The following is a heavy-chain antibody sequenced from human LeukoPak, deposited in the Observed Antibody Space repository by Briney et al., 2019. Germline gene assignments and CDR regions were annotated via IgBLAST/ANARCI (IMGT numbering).Heavy chain of an antibody. Sequence: GGSLRLSCAASGFTFSSYTMNWVRQAPGKGLEWVSSISSSSSAIYYADSVKGRFTISRDNAKNSLYLQMNSLRAEDTAVYYCARDGQGYCTNGICYIRNNWFDPWGQGTLVTVSS. CDR3: ARDGQGYCTNGICYIRNNWFDP. J-gene: IGHJ5*02. V-gene: IGHV3-48*01. D-gene: IGHD2-8*01. CDR1: GFTFSSYT. CDR2: ISSSSSAI.